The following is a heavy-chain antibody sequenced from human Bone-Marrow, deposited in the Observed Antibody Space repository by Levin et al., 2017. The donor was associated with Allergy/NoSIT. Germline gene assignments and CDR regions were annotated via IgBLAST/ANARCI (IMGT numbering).Heavy chain of an antibody. CDR1: GYTFTDYN. CDR2: ISPNSGRT. D-gene: IGHD1/OR15-1a*01. Sequence: GESLKISCKTSGYTFTDYNIQWVRQAPGQVPEWMGWISPNSGRTNYAHNFQDRVSMTRDTSINTVYMELHSLTSDDTAMYYCARGVVTIGTSGSGIPGNWGQGTLGTVSS. CDR3: ARGVVTIGTSGSGIPGN. J-gene: IGHJ4*02. V-gene: IGHV1-2*02.